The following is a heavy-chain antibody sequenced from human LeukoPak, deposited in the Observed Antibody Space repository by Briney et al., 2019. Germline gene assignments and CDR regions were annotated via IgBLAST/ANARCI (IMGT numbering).Heavy chain of an antibody. D-gene: IGHD6-19*01. CDR2: ISSSGSTI. J-gene: IGHJ4*02. CDR1: GFTFSDYY. CDR3: ARASTGEQWLVRYFDY. V-gene: IGHV3-11*04. Sequence: GSLRLSCAASGFTFSDYYMSWIRQAPGKGLEWVSYISSSGSTIYYADSVKGRFTISRDNAKNSLYLQMNSLRAEDTAVYYCARASTGEQWLVRYFDYWGQGTLVTVSS.